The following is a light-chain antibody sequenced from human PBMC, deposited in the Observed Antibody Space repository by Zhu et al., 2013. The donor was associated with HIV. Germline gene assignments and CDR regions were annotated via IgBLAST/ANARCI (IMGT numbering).Light chain of an antibody. CDR3: QQANSLPRT. V-gene: IGKV4-1*01. CDR1: QSVLYSSTNKNY. J-gene: IGKJ3*01. CDR2: WAS. Sequence: DIVMTQSPDSLAVSLGERATINCKSSQSVLYSSTNKNYLAWYQQQPGQPPKLLIYWASTRESGVPDRFSGSGSGTDFTLTISSLQPEDFATYYCQQANSLPRTFGPGTKVDI.